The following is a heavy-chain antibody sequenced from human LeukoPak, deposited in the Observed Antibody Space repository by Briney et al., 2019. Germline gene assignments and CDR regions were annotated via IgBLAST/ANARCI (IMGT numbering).Heavy chain of an antibody. D-gene: IGHD3-16*02. J-gene: IGHJ4*02. CDR3: AKGGRDDYVWGSYRPHAGYYFDY. Sequence: QAGGSLRLSCAASGFTFSSYAMSWVRQAPGKGLEWVSAISGSGGSTHYADSVKGRFTISRDNSKNTLYLQMNSLRAEDTAVYYCAKGGRDDYVWGSYRPHAGYYFDYWGQGTLVTVSS. CDR2: ISGSGGST. CDR1: GFTFSSYA. V-gene: IGHV3-23*01.